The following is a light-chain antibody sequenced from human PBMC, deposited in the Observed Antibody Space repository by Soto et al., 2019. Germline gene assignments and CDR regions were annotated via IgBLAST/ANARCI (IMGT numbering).Light chain of an antibody. CDR1: SSNIGAGYD. CDR2: GNS. Sequence: QSVLTQPPSVSGAPGQRVTISCTGSSSNIGAGYDVHWYQQLPGTAPKLLIYGNSNRPSGVPDRVSGSKSGTSASLAITGLQAEDEADDYCQSYDSRLSGPLYVFGTGTKLTVL. V-gene: IGLV1-40*01. CDR3: QSYDSRLSGPLYV. J-gene: IGLJ1*01.